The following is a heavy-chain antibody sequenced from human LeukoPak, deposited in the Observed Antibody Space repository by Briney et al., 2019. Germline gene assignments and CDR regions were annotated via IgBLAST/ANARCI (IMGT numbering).Heavy chain of an antibody. V-gene: IGHV2-5*01. D-gene: IGHD6-25*01. Sequence: SGPTLVNPTQPLTLTCSFSGFSLSTNGVAVGWIRHPPGGALEWLAVTYWNDDERYSPSLKSRLTITRDTSKNQVVLTMTNMDPVDTATYYCAHGVVAAGNRHFDYWGQGTLVTVSS. CDR1: GFSLSTNGVA. CDR2: TYWNDDE. J-gene: IGHJ4*02. CDR3: AHGVVAAGNRHFDY.